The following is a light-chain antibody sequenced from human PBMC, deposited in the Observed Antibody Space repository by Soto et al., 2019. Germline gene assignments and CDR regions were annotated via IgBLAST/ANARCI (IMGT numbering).Light chain of an antibody. CDR3: QQLYSHPLT. Sequence: IQLTQSPSSLSASVGDRVTITCRASQGTTSYLAWYQQRPGKAPGLLIYSASTLQSGVPSRFSGSGYGTDFSLTISNLQPEDFATYYCQQLYSHPLTFGGGTKVDIK. V-gene: IGKV1-9*01. J-gene: IGKJ4*01. CDR2: SAS. CDR1: QGTTSY.